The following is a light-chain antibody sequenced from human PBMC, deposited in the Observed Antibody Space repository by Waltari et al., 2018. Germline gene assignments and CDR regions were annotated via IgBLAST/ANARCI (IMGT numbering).Light chain of an antibody. Sequence: SYELTQPPSVSVSPGQTASITCSGDKLADKYASWYQQKPGQSPVLVIYQDDKRPSGIPERFSGSNSGNTATLTISGTQAMDEADFYCQAWDSGTVVFGGGTKLTVL. V-gene: IGLV3-1*01. CDR2: QDD. CDR1: KLADKY. CDR3: QAWDSGTVV. J-gene: IGLJ2*01.